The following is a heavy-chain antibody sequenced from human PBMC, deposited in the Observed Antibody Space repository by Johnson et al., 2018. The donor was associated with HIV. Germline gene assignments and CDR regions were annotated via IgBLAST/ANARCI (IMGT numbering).Heavy chain of an antibody. V-gene: IGHV3-7*01. CDR1: GFTFSSYG. D-gene: IGHD2-15*01. Sequence: VHLVESGGGVVRPGRSLRLSCAASGFTFSSYGLHWVRQAPGKGLEWVANVKQDGSEKNYVDSVKGRFTISRDNAKNSMYLQMNSLRGEDTAVYYCARVWVVEVARGAFDIWGQGTMVTVSS. J-gene: IGHJ3*02. CDR2: VKQDGSEK. CDR3: ARVWVVEVARGAFDI.